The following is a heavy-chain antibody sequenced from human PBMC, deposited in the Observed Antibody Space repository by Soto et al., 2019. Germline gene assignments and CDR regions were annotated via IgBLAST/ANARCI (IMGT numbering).Heavy chain of an antibody. J-gene: IGHJ4*02. V-gene: IGHV4-39*01. CDR2: IYYSGST. D-gene: IGHD1-26*01. CDR3: ARLIEWEPHFDY. CDR1: GFTFSSHG. Sequence: QVQLVESGGVVVQPGRSLRLSCAASGFTFSSHGMHWVRQAPGKGLEWIGSIYYSGSTYYNPSLKSRVTISVDTSKNRFSLKLSSVTAADTAVYYCARLIEWEPHFDYWGQVTLVTVSS.